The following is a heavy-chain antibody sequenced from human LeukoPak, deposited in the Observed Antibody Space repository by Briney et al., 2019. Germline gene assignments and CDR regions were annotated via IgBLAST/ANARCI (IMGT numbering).Heavy chain of an antibody. CDR3: ASSMHVDIRDGYNEIYYYYMDV. V-gene: IGHV3-11*04. CDR1: GFTFSDYY. J-gene: IGHJ6*03. CDR2: ISSSGSTR. D-gene: IGHD5-24*01. Sequence: PGGSLRLSCAASGFTFSDYYMNWIRQAPGKGLEWVSYISSSGSTRYFADSVKGRFTISRDNAKNSLYLQMNSLRAEDTAVYYCASSMHVDIRDGYNEIYYYYMDVWGKGTTVTVSS.